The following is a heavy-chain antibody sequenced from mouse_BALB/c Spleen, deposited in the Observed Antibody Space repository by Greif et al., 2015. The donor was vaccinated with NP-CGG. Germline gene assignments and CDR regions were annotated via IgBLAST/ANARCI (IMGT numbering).Heavy chain of an antibody. V-gene: IGHV5-4*02. Sequence: EVKLVESGGGLVKPGGSLKLSCAASGFTFSDYYMYWVRQTPEKRLEWVATXSDGGSYTYYPDSVKGRFTISRDNAKNNLYLQMSSLKSEDTAMYYCARDYFDYWGQGTTLTVSS. CDR2: XSDGGSYT. J-gene: IGHJ2*01. CDR3: ARDYFDY. CDR1: GFTFSDYY.